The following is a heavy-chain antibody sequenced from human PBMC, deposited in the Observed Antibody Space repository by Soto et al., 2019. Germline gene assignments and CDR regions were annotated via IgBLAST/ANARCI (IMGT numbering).Heavy chain of an antibody. CDR2: IYYSGST. Sequence: PSETLSLTCTVSGGSISSYYWSWIRQPPGKGLEWIGYIYYSGSTNYNPSLKSRVTISVDTSKNQFSLKLSSVTAADTAVYYCARQRYNYVGWFDPWGQGTLVTVSS. CDR1: GGSISSYY. V-gene: IGHV4-59*08. CDR3: ARQRYNYVGWFDP. J-gene: IGHJ5*02. D-gene: IGHD1-1*01.